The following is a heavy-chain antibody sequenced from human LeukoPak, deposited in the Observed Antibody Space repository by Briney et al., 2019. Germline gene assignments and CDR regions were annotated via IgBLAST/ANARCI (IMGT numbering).Heavy chain of an antibody. CDR2: IYSGGST. CDR1: RFTFRNYE. D-gene: IGHD6-19*01. CDR3: AREGGGWYIDY. V-gene: IGHV3-66*01. Sequence: PGGSLRLSCAASRFTFRNYEMNWVRQAPGKGLEWVSLIYSGGSTYYADSVKGRFTISRDNSKNTLYLQMNSLRAEDTAVYYCAREGGGWYIDYWGQGTLVTVSS. J-gene: IGHJ4*02.